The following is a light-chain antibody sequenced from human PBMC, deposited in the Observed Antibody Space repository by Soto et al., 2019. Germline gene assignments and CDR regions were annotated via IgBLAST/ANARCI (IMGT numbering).Light chain of an antibody. Sequence: ENVLTQSPGTLSLSPGERATLSCRASQSVGRNYLAWYQQKPGQAPRLLIYGASSRATGIPDRFSGSGSGTDFTLTISRLEPEDFAVYYCQHYGSSPYTFGQGTKVEIK. CDR3: QHYGSSPYT. J-gene: IGKJ2*01. V-gene: IGKV3-20*01. CDR1: QSVGRNY. CDR2: GAS.